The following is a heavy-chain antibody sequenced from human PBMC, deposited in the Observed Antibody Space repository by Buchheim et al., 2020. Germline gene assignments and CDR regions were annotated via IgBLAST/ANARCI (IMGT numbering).Heavy chain of an antibody. CDR2: INHSGST. CDR1: GGSISSGGYY. J-gene: IGHJ6*02. Sequence: QLQLQESGSGLVKPSQTLSLTCAVSGGSISSGGYYWSWIRQPPGKGLEWIGEINHSGSTNYNPSLKSRVTISVDTSKNQFSLKLSSVTAADTAVYYCARGTPLVATISRDYYYYGMDVWGQGTT. CDR3: ARGTPLVATISRDYYYYGMDV. D-gene: IGHD5-12*01. V-gene: IGHV4-30-2*01.